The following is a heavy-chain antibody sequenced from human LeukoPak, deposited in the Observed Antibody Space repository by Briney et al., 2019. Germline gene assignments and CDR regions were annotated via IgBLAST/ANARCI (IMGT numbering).Heavy chain of an antibody. CDR2: ISSSDRTT. CDR3: ARYRNSGVLDY. V-gene: IGHV3-48*04. Sequence: HPGGSLRLSCAASGFTFSNYAMSWVRQAPGKGLEWVSSISSSDRTTYYADSVKGRFTISRDNAKNSLYLQMNSLRAEDTAVYYCARYRNSGVLDYWGQGTLVTVSS. J-gene: IGHJ4*02. CDR1: GFTFSNYA. D-gene: IGHD1-14*01.